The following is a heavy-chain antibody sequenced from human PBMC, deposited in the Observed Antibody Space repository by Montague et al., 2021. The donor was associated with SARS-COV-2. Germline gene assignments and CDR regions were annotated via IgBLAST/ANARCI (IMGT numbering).Heavy chain of an antibody. CDR3: ARGPDHYDFWSGYYYYYMDV. D-gene: IGHD3-3*01. V-gene: IGHV4-59*01. Sequence: SETLSLTCTVSGGSISSYYWSWIRQPPGKGLEWIGYIYYSGSTNYNPSLKSRVTISVDTSKNQFSLRLSSVTAADTAVYYCARGPDHYDFWSGYYYYYMDVWAKGPRSPSP. J-gene: IGHJ6*03. CDR2: IYYSGST. CDR1: GGSISSYY.